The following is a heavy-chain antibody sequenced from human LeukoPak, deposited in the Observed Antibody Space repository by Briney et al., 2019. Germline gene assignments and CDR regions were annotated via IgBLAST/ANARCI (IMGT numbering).Heavy chain of an antibody. CDR1: GFTFSTYV. CDR2: ISYDGSDK. Sequence: PGGSLRLSCAASGFTFSTYVMHWVRQAPGKGLEWVAVISYDGSDKYYADSVKGRFTISRDNSKNTLYLQMNGLRAEDTAVYYCARAEGQYCSSTSCFARQGYWGQGALVTVSS. D-gene: IGHD2-2*01. J-gene: IGHJ4*02. CDR3: ARAEGQYCSSTSCFARQGY. V-gene: IGHV3-30*04.